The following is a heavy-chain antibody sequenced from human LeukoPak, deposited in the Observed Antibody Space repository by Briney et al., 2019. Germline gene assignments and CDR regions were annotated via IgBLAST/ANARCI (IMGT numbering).Heavy chain of an antibody. V-gene: IGHV3-23*01. CDR2: ISGSGDST. J-gene: IGHJ3*02. CDR3: AKFTSIAAAGDDAFDI. Sequence: PGGSLRLSCAASGFTFSSYAMSWVRQAPGKGLEWVSAISGSGDSTYYADSVKGRFTISRDNSKNTLYLQMNSLRAEDTAVYYCAKFTSIAAAGDDAFDIWGQGTMVTVSS. D-gene: IGHD6-13*01. CDR1: GFTFSSYA.